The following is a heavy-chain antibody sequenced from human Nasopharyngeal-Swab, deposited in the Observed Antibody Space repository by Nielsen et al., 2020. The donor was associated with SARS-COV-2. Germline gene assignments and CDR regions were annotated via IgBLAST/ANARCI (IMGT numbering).Heavy chain of an antibody. CDR1: GFTFSSYA. CDR3: AKGGTPLTPAPPYFDY. V-gene: IGHV3-23*01. J-gene: IGHJ4*02. Sequence: GGSLRLSCAASGFTFSSYAVSWVRQAPGKGLEWVSAISGSGGSTYYADSVKGRFTISRDNSKNTLYLQMNSLRAEDTAVYYCAKGGTPLTPAPPYFDYWGQGTLVTVSS. CDR2: ISGSGGST. D-gene: IGHD1-1*01.